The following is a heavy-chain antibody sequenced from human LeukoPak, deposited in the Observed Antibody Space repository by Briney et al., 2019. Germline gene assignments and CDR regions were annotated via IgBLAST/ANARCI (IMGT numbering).Heavy chain of an antibody. CDR1: GDSISSYY. Sequence: PSETLSLTCTVSGDSISSYYWSWIRQPPGKGLEWIGYIYYSGSTNYNPSLKSRVTISVDTSKNQFSLKLSSVTAADTAVYYCARDGGSYWRGIDYWGQGTLVTVSS. J-gene: IGHJ4*02. CDR2: IYYSGST. CDR3: ARDGGSYWRGIDY. D-gene: IGHD1-26*01. V-gene: IGHV4-59*01.